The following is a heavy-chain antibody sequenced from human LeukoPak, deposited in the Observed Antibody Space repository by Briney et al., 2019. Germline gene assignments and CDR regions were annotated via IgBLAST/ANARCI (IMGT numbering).Heavy chain of an antibody. J-gene: IGHJ4*02. CDR1: GITLSELW. Sequence: GGSLRLSCAGYGITLSELWMNWVRQVPGKGLEWVANIKQDGSEKKYVDSVKGRFTISRDNAKNSVYLQMNSLRVDDTAVYYCVGGYGWLPDYWGQGALVTVSS. CDR2: IKQDGSEK. CDR3: VGGYGWLPDY. D-gene: IGHD6-19*01. V-gene: IGHV3-7*04.